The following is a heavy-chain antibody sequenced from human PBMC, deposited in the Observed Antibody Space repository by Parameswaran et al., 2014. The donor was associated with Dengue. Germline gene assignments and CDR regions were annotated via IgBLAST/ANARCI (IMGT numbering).Heavy chain of an antibody. J-gene: IGHJ4*02. CDR3: ARRGTLAGFFDY. D-gene: IGHD6-19*01. CDR2: ISHSGST. V-gene: IGHV4-4*02. Sequence: VRQSPGKGLEWIGEISHSGSTSYHSSLKSRVTTSLDKSKNQLSLTLSFVTAADTAIYYCARRGTLAGFFDYWGQGTLVTVSS.